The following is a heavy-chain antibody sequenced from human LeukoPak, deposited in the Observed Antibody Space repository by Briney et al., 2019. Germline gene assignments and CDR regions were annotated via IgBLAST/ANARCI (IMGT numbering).Heavy chain of an antibody. Sequence: GGSLRLSCAASGFTFSSYSMNWVRQAPGKGLEWASSISSSSSYIYYADSVKGRFTISRDNAKNSLYLQMNSLRAEDTAVYYCARGAYDYVWDYHRYTSDAFDMWGQGTMVTVSS. V-gene: IGHV3-21*04. CDR3: ARGAYDYVWDYHRYTSDAFDM. CDR2: ISSSSSYI. CDR1: GFTFSSYS. J-gene: IGHJ3*02. D-gene: IGHD3-16*02.